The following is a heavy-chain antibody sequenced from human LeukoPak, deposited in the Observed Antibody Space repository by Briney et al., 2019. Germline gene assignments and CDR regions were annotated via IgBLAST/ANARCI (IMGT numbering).Heavy chain of an antibody. D-gene: IGHD3-3*01. CDR1: GGSISSSYY. V-gene: IGHV4-39*01. CDR3: ARRPVLRFLGSDAFDI. CDR2: IYYSGST. J-gene: IGHJ3*02. Sequence: SETLSLTCTVSGGSISSSYYWGWIRQPPGKGLEWIGSIYYSGSTYYNPSLKSRVTISVDTSKNQFSLKLSSVTAADTAVYYCARRPVLRFLGSDAFDIWGQGTMVTVSS.